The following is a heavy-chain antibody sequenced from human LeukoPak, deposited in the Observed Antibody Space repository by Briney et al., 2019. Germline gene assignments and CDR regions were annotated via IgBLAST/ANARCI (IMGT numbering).Heavy chain of an antibody. CDR3: ASSTGGWRHAFDI. Sequence: GGSLRLSCAASGFTSSDNYLTWIRQAPGKGLQWVSSTSFSGRTINYADSVKGRFTISRDNARNLLYLQMNSLRAEDTAVYYCASSTGGWRHAFDIWGQGTMVTVSS. D-gene: IGHD2-21*02. V-gene: IGHV3-11*01. CDR1: GFTSSDNY. CDR2: TSFSGRTI. J-gene: IGHJ3*02.